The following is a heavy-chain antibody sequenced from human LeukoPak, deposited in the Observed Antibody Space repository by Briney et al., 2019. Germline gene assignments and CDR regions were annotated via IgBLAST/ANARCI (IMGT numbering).Heavy chain of an antibody. V-gene: IGHV1-18*01. CDR2: ISAYNGNT. CDR1: GYTFTSYG. D-gene: IGHD3-22*01. Sequence: ASVKVSCKASGYTFTSYGISWVRQAPGQGLEWMGWISAYNGNTNYAQKLQGRVTMTTDTSTSTAYMELRSLRPDDTAVYYCARVLPTMIVVAPDYWGQGTLVTVSS. J-gene: IGHJ4*02. CDR3: ARVLPTMIVVAPDY.